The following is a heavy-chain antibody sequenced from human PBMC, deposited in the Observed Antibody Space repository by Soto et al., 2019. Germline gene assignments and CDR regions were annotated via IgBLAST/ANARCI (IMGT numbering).Heavy chain of an antibody. CDR2: IYYSGST. CDR3: ARDSAAAGIVFDY. CDR1: GGSCSSGSYY. D-gene: IGHD6-13*01. J-gene: IGHJ4*02. V-gene: IGHV4-61*01. Sequence: SETLSLTGTVSGGSCSSGSYYWSWILQPPGKGLEWIGYIYYSGSTNYNPSLKSRVTISVDTSKNQFSLKLSSVTAADTAVYYCARDSAAAGIVFDYWGQGTLVTVSS.